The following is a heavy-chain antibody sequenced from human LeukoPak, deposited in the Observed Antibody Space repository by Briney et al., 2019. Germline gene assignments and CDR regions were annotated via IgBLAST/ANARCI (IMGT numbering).Heavy chain of an antibody. CDR2: IRHDGSEK. CDR3: ARYGDAVQTMGSNFDY. V-gene: IGHV3-7*01. Sequence: GGSLRLSCGASGFTFSTYWMTWVRQAPGKGLQWVANIRHDGSEKNYVDSVKGRFTISRDNAKNSLYLEMNSLRAEDTAVYYCARYGDAVQTMGSNFDYWGQGTLVTVSS. D-gene: IGHD6-19*01. CDR1: GFTFSTYW. J-gene: IGHJ4*02.